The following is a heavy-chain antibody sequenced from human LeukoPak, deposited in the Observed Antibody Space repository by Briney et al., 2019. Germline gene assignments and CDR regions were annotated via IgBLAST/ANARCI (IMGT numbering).Heavy chain of an antibody. J-gene: IGHJ4*02. CDR1: GFTFSSYW. CDR3: AREGGMVRGVPLDY. Sequence: GGSLRLSCAASGFTFSSYWMSWVRQAPGKGLEWVANIKQDGSEKYYVDSVKGRFTISRDNAKNSLYLQMNSLRAEDTAVYYCAREGGMVRGVPLDYWGQGTLVTVSS. D-gene: IGHD3-10*01. CDR2: IKQDGSEK. V-gene: IGHV3-7*01.